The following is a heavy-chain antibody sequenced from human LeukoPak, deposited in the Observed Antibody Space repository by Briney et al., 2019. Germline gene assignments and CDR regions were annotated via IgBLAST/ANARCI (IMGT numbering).Heavy chain of an antibody. D-gene: IGHD2-8*01. V-gene: IGHV4-34*01. CDR3: ARNDNGLGDVNWFDP. CDR1: GGSFSGYY. J-gene: IGHJ5*02. Sequence: SETLSLTCAVYGGSFSGYYWSWIRQPPGKGLAWIGEINHSGSTNYNPSLKSRVTISVDTSKSQFSLILSSVTAADTAVYYCARNDNGLGDVNWFDPWRQGTLVTVSS. CDR2: INHSGST.